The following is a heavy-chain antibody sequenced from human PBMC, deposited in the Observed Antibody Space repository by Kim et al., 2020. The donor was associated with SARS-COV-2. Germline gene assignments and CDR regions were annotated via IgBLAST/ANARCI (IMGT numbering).Heavy chain of an antibody. CDR1: GFTFSSYS. D-gene: IGHD2-2*01. V-gene: IGHV3-21*01. CDR2: ISSSSSYI. CDR3: ARDLGYCSSTSCYGPPVSAFDI. J-gene: IGHJ3*02. Sequence: GGSLRLSCAASGFTFSSYSMNWVRQAPGKGLEWVSSISSSSSYIYYADSVKGRFTISRDNAKNSLYLQMNSLRAEDTAVYYCARDLGYCSSTSCYGPPVSAFDIWGQGTMVTVSS.